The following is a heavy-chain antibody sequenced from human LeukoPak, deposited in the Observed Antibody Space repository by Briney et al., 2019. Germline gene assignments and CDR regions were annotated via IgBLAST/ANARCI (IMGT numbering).Heavy chain of an antibody. CDR1: GYTFTGYY. CDR2: INPNSGGT. Sequence: ASVKVSCKASGYTFTGYYMHWVRQAPGQGLEWMGWINPNSGGTNYAQKFQGRVTMTRDTSISTAYMELSGLRSDDTAVYYCARVTVRGVIIDYWGQGTLVTVSS. J-gene: IGHJ4*02. V-gene: IGHV1-2*02. D-gene: IGHD3-10*01. CDR3: ARVTVRGVIIDY.